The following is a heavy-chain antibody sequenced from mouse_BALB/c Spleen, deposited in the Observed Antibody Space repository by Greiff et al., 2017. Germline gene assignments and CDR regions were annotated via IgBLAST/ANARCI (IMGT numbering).Heavy chain of an antibody. CDR1: GYTFTSYW. CDR2: IYPGDGDT. Sequence: VQLQQSGAELARPGASVKLSCKASGYTFTSYWMQWVKQRPGQGLEWIGAIYPGDGDTRYTQKFKGKATLTADKSSSTAYMQLSSLASEDSAVYYCARRDGNYVFDYWGQGTTLTVSS. J-gene: IGHJ2*01. CDR3: ARRDGNYVFDY. D-gene: IGHD2-1*01. V-gene: IGHV1-87*01.